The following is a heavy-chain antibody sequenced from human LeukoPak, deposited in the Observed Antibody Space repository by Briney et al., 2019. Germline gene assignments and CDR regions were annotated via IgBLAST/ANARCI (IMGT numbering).Heavy chain of an antibody. Sequence: SGGSLRLSCAASGFTFSSYAMSWVCQAPGKGLEWVSAISGSGGSTYYADSVKGRFTISRDNSKNTLYLQMNSLRAEDTAVYYCAKFPHRGYYDSSGPIGDDYYFDYWGQGTLVTVSS. V-gene: IGHV3-23*01. CDR3: AKFPHRGYYDSSGPIGDDYYFDY. CDR1: GFTFSSYA. CDR2: ISGSGGST. J-gene: IGHJ4*02. D-gene: IGHD3-22*01.